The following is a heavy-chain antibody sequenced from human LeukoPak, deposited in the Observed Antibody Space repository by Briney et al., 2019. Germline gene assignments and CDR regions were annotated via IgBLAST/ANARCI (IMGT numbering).Heavy chain of an antibody. V-gene: IGHV3-11*05. Sequence: PGGSLRLSCAGSGFIFSDYFISWGRQAPGKGLEWLSYVSTTGSHTNYADSVKGRFTISRDNVKKSLYLQMNSLRPDDSAVYYCARGGGYAFDIWGQGTVVTVSS. CDR1: GFIFSDYF. J-gene: IGHJ3*02. D-gene: IGHD6-25*01. CDR2: VSTTGSHT. CDR3: ARGGGYAFDI.